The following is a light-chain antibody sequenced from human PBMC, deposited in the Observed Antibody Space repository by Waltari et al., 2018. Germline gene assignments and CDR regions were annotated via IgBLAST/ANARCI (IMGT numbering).Light chain of an antibody. CDR1: SGHNNNA. J-gene: IGLJ3*02. Sequence: QLVLTQSPSASASLGASVKLTGTLSSGHNNNAIAWHQQQPETGPRYLTRVNNDGSYSRGDVIPDRFSGSSSGAERYLTIASLQSEDEADYYCQTWDSGFVVFGGGTKLTVL. CDR2: VNNDGSY. CDR3: QTWDSGFVV. V-gene: IGLV4-69*01.